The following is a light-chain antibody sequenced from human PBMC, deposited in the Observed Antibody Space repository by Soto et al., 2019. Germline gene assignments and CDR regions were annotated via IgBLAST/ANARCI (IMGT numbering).Light chain of an antibody. J-gene: IGKJ1*01. Sequence: DIQMTQSPSSLSASVGDRVTITCRASQGIRIDLGWYQQKPGKAPKRLIYDASNLQSGVPSRFSGSGSGTEFTPTISSLQPEDFATYSCLQHYSYPWTFGQGTKVDIK. CDR1: QGIRID. CDR2: DAS. V-gene: IGKV1-17*01. CDR3: LQHYSYPWT.